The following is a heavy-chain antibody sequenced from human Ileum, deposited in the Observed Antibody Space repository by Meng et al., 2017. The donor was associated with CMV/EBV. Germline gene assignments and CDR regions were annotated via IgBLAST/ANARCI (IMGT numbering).Heavy chain of an antibody. Sequence: GGSVGSGGDCWSWVRQHPGKGLDWSGYIYYSGSTYNNPSLKSRVTISVDTSKNQFSLKLSSVTAADTAVYCCARAFMVRGVIYFDYWGQGTLVTVSS. V-gene: IGHV4-31*02. CDR3: ARAFMVRGVIYFDY. CDR2: IYYSGST. J-gene: IGHJ4*02. CDR1: GGSVGSGGDC. D-gene: IGHD3-10*01.